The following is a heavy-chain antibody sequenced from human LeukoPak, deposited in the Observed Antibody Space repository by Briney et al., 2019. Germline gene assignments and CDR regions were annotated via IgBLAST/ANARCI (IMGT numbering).Heavy chain of an antibody. CDR2: ISSSSSTI. D-gene: IGHD2-21*02. CDR3: ARDLHLAYCGGDCYSDDY. CDR1: GFTFSSYS. V-gene: IGHV3-48*01. Sequence: GGSLRLSSAASGFTFSSYSMNWVRQAPGKGLEWVSYISSSSSTIYYADSVKGRFTISRDNAKNSLYLQMNSLRAEDTAVYYCARDLHLAYCGGDCYSDDYWGQGTLVTVSS. J-gene: IGHJ4*02.